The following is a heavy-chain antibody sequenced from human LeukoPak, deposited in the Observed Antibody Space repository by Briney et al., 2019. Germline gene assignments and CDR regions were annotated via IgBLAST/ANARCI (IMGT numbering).Heavy chain of an antibody. CDR2: ISSSGSTM. Sequence: GGSLRLSCAASGFTFSSYEMNWVRQAPGKGLEWVSYISSSGSTMYYADSVKGRFTISRDNAKNSLYLQMNSLRAEDTAVYYCARAAHFDWLLYYYYMDVWGKGTTVTISS. V-gene: IGHV3-48*03. D-gene: IGHD3-9*01. J-gene: IGHJ6*03. CDR1: GFTFSSYE. CDR3: ARAAHFDWLLYYYYMDV.